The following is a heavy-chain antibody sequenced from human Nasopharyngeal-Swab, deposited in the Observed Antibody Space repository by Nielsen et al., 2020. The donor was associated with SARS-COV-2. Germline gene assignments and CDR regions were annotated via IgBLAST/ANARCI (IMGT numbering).Heavy chain of an antibody. Sequence: ASVKVSCKASGYTFTSYYMHWVRQAPDQGLEWMGIINPSGGSTSYAQKFQGRVTMTRDTSTSTVYMELSSLRSEDTAVYYCARPAGGDFAPLGFDYWGQGTLVTVSS. V-gene: IGHV1-46*01. CDR1: GYTFTSYY. D-gene: IGHD3-16*01. J-gene: IGHJ4*02. CDR2: INPSGGST. CDR3: ARPAGGDFAPLGFDY.